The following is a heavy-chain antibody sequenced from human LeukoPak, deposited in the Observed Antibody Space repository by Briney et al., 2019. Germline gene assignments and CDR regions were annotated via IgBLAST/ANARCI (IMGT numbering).Heavy chain of an antibody. J-gene: IGHJ5*02. CDR2: IFHTGLT. CDR1: GDSISYYY. V-gene: IGHV4-59*08. Sequence: ASETLSLTCTVSGDSISYYYWSWIRQSPGKGLEWIGHIFHTGLTNYNPSLENRVSISLDTSKTQFSLRLTSVTAADTAVYYCARRAEHGWFDPWGQGTLVTVSS. CDR3: ARRAEHGWFDP. D-gene: IGHD1-26*01.